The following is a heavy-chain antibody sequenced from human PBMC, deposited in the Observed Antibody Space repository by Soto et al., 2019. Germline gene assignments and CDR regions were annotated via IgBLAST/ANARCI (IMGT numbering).Heavy chain of an antibody. Sequence: QVQLVQSGAEVKEPGASVKVSCKASEYTFTSHEINWVRQASGQGLEWLGWMNPNSGNTGYAQKFQDRVTMTRDTSTKTAYMQLSSLRSDDTAVYFCARAMVTLPYSYGLDVWCQGTTVTVSS. V-gene: IGHV1-8*01. J-gene: IGHJ6*02. CDR1: EYTFTSHE. CDR2: MNPNSGNT. CDR3: ARAMVTLPYSYGLDV. D-gene: IGHD3-10*01.